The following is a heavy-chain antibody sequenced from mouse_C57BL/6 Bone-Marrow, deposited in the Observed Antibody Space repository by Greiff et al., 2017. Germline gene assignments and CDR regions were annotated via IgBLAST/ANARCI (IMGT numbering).Heavy chain of an antibody. CDR1: EYEFPSHD. CDR2: INSDGGST. J-gene: IGHJ2*01. D-gene: IGHD2-4*01. V-gene: IGHV5-2*01. CDR3: ARHEGLRRLYYFDY. Sequence: EVHLVESGGGLVQPGESLKLSCESNEYEFPSHDMSWVRKTPEKRLELVAAINSDGGSTYYPDTMERRFIISRDNTKKTLYLQMSSLRSEDTALXYCARHEGLRRLYYFDYWGQGTTLTVSS.